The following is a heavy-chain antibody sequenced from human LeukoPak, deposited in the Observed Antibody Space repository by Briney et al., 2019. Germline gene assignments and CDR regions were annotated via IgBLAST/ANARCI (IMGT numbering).Heavy chain of an antibody. Sequence: MSSETLSLTCTVSGDSVRSDTYYWSWIRQPPGKGLEWIGYIYYSGSTNYNPSLKSRVTISVDTSKNQFSLKLSSVTAADTAVYYCARVLARYDFWSGLQIQYYFDYWGQGTLVTVSS. V-gene: IGHV4-61*01. CDR2: IYYSGST. D-gene: IGHD3-3*01. CDR1: GDSVRSDTYY. J-gene: IGHJ4*02. CDR3: ARVLARYDFWSGLQIQYYFDY.